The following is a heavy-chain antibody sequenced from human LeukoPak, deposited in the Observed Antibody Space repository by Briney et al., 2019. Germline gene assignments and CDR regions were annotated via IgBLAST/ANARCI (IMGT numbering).Heavy chain of an antibody. V-gene: IGHV3-23*01. D-gene: IGHD3-22*01. CDR2: IIGSGDST. CDR3: AKFGAGYYNYFDY. CDR1: GFTFSSYA. J-gene: IGHJ4*02. Sequence: GGSLRLSCAASGFTFSSYAMSWVRQAPGMGLEWVSVIIGSGDSTYYADSVKGRFTISRDNSKNTLYLQMNSLRAEDTAVYYCAKFGAGYYNYFDYWGQGTLVTVSS.